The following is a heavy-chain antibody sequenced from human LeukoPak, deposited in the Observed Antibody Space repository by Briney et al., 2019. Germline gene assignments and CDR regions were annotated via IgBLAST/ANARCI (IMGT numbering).Heavy chain of an antibody. Sequence: GGSLRLSCAASGFTFRSNGMHWVRQGPGKGLEWVSFIRYDGSDKYYANSVKGRFSISRDNSKDTLYLQMNNLGEEDTAVYYCAKDPSFTTFGVAPGDWGQGTLVIVSS. CDR1: GFTFRSNG. D-gene: IGHD3-3*01. CDR2: IRYDGSDK. J-gene: IGHJ4*02. V-gene: IGHV3-30*02. CDR3: AKDPSFTTFGVAPGD.